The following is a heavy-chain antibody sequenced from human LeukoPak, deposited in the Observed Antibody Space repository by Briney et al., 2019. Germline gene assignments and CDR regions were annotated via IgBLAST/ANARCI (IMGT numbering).Heavy chain of an antibody. D-gene: IGHD4-17*01. J-gene: IGHJ4*02. CDR2: IYYSGST. CDR1: GGSISSGGYY. Sequence: PSETLSLTCTVSGGSISSGGYYWSWIRQHPGKGLEWIGYIYYSGSTYYNPSLKSRVTISVDTSKNQFSLKLSSVTAADTAVYYCARRYGDYGHFDYWGQGTLVTVSS. V-gene: IGHV4-31*03. CDR3: ARRYGDYGHFDY.